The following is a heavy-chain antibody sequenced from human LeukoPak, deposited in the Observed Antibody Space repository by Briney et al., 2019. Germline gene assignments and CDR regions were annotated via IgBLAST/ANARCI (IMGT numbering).Heavy chain of an antibody. CDR3: ASVYGSGSYSGY. V-gene: IGHV1-2*02. CDR1: GYTFTDYY. J-gene: IGHJ4*02. CDR2: IDPNSGGT. D-gene: IGHD3-10*01. Sequence: ASVKVSCKASGYTFTDYYMHWVRQAPGQGLEWMGWIDPNSGGTIYARKFQGRVTMTRDTSISTAYMELSRLRSDDTAMYYCASVYGSGSYSGYWGQGTLVTVSS.